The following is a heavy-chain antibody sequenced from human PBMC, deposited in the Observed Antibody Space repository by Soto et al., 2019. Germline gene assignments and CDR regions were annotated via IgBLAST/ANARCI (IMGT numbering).Heavy chain of an antibody. D-gene: IGHD3-10*01. CDR3: TRAYGAEPFDF. J-gene: IGHJ5*01. Sequence: ASVKVSCKASGYTFNNYDIHWVRQAPGHGLEWMGWMNPNSGNTGYAQNFRGRVTMTQNTAIGTAYMELSSLRPDDTATYYCTRAYGAEPFDFWGQGTRVTVSS. CDR2: MNPNSGNT. V-gene: IGHV1-8*02. CDR1: GYTFNNYD.